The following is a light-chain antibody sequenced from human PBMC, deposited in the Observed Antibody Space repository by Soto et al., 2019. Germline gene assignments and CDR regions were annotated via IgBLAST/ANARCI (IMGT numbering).Light chain of an antibody. J-gene: IGLJ1*01. V-gene: IGLV1-47*01. CDR3: ATWDDTLNGFYV. Sequence: QSVLTQPPSASGTPGQGVTISCSGSTSNIGSNYVYWYQQLPGTAPKLLIYRNNQRPSGVPDRFSGSKSGTSASLAISGLRSDDEADYFCATWDDTLNGFYVFGTGTKVTLL. CDR2: RNN. CDR1: TSNIGSNY.